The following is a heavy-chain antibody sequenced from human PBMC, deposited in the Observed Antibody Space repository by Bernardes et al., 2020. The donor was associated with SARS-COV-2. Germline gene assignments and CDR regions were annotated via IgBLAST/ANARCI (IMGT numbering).Heavy chain of an antibody. J-gene: IGHJ4*02. D-gene: IGHD2-21*02. V-gene: IGHV3-23*01. Sequence: GGSLRLSCTSSKFTFSKYAMTWVRQAPGKGLEWVSAITRSGGTIQYADSVKGRFTISRDNSKNTLYLQMNSLSAEDTAVYYCTIGSYCGGDCFWELAYWGQGTLVTVSS. CDR2: ITRSGGTI. CDR3: TIGSYCGGDCFWELAY. CDR1: KFTFSKYA.